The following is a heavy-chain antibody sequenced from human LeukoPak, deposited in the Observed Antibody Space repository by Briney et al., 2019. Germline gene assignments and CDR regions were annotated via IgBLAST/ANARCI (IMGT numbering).Heavy chain of an antibody. Sequence: PGGSLRPSCVASGFTFSSYSMNWVRQAPGKGLEWVSSISSSSSYIYYADSVKGRFTISRDNAKNSLYLQMNSLRAEDTAVYYCARDYLGYCSGGSCYGFDYWGQGTLVTVSS. V-gene: IGHV3-21*01. CDR1: GFTFSSYS. CDR2: ISSSSSYI. CDR3: ARDYLGYCSGGSCYGFDY. J-gene: IGHJ4*02. D-gene: IGHD2-15*01.